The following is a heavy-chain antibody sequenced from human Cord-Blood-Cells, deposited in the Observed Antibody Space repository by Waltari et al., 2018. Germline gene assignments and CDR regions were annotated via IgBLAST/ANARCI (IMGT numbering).Heavy chain of an antibody. CDR1: GGSVSRGSYY. CDR3: ARDHKLGIPAKVFDI. V-gene: IGHV4-61*01. J-gene: IGHJ3*02. D-gene: IGHD7-27*01. CDR2: IYYSGST. Sequence: QVQLQESGPGLVKPSETLSLTCTVSGGSVSRGSYYWSWIRPPPGKGLEWTGYIYYSGSTNYNPSLKSRVTISVDTSKNQFSLKLSSVTAADTAVYYCARDHKLGIPAKVFDIWGQGTMVTVSS.